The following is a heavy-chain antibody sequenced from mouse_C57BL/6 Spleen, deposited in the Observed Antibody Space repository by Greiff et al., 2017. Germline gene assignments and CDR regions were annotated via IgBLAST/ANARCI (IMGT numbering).Heavy chain of an antibody. V-gene: IGHV1-63*01. Sequence: QVQLQQSGAELVRPGTSVKMSCKASGYTFTNYWIGWAKQRPGHGLEWIGDIYPGGGYTNYNEKFKGKATLTADKSSSTAYMQFSSLTSEDSAIYYCARGYGYDRYYFDYWGQGTTRTVSS. J-gene: IGHJ2*01. CDR1: GYTFTNYW. D-gene: IGHD2-2*01. CDR2: IYPGGGYT. CDR3: ARGYGYDRYYFDY.